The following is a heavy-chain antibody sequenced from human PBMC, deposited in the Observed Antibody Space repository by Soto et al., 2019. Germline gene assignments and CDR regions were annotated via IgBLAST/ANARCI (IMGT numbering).Heavy chain of an antibody. CDR2: IYHSGST. Sequence: SETLSLTCAVSGGSISSGGYSWSWIRQPPGKGLEWIGYIYHSGSTYYNPSLKSRVTISVDRSKNQFSLKLSSVTAADTAVYYCARGRADLDYWGQGTLVTVSS. V-gene: IGHV4-30-2*01. CDR3: ARGRADLDY. J-gene: IGHJ4*02. CDR1: GGSISSGGYS.